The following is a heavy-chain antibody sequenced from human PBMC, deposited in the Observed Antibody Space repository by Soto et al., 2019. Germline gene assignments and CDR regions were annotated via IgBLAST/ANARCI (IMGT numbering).Heavy chain of an antibody. J-gene: IGHJ5*02. V-gene: IGHV4-59*08. CDR1: GGSISSYY. D-gene: IGHD2-15*01. CDR2: IYYSGST. Sequence: SETLSLTCTVSGGSISSYYWSWIRQPPGKGLEWIGYIYYSGSTNYNPSLKSRVTISVDTSKNQFSLKLSSVTAADTAVYYCARLSCSGGSCYEGNWFDPWGQGTLVTVSS. CDR3: ARLSCSGGSCYEGNWFDP.